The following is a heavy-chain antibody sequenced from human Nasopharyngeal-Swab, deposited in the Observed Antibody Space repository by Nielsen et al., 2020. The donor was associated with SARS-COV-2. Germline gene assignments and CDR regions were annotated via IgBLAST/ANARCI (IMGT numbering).Heavy chain of an antibody. J-gene: IGHJ3*02. CDR1: GGSISSSNW. D-gene: IGHD5-18*01. Sequence: SETLSLTCAVSGGSISSSNWWSWVRQPPGKGLEWIGEIYHSGSTNYNPSLKSRVTISVDKSKNQFSLKLSSVTAADTAVYYCARDGFGGNTAMDAFDIWGQGTMVTVSS. CDR3: ARDGFGGNTAMDAFDI. CDR2: IYHSGST. V-gene: IGHV4-4*02.